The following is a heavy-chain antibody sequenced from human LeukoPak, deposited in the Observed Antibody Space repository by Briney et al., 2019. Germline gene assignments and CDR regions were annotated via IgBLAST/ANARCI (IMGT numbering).Heavy chain of an antibody. D-gene: IGHD1/OR15-1a*01. V-gene: IGHV4-34*01. Sequence: SETLFLTCAVYGGSFSGYYWSWIRQPPGKGLEWIGEITRYGNTNYNPSLKSRVTMSLDTSNNQFSLRLSSVTAADTAVYYCARLEQLIQDRWYFDLWGRGTLVTVSP. CDR3: ARLEQLIQDRWYFDL. CDR2: ITRYGNT. CDR1: GGSFSGYY. J-gene: IGHJ2*01.